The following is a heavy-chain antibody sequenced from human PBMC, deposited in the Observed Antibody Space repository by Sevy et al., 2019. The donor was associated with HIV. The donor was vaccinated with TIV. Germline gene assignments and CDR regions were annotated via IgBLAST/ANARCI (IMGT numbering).Heavy chain of an antibody. Sequence: GGSLRLSCAASGFTFSSYWMHWVRQAPGKGLVWVSRINSDGSSTSYADSVKGRFTISRDNAKNTLYLQMNSLRAEDTAVYYCARDLRVTTLYYCYYYGMDVWGQGTTVTVSS. D-gene: IGHD4-17*01. V-gene: IGHV3-74*01. CDR1: GFTFSSYW. CDR3: ARDLRVTTLYYCYYYGMDV. CDR2: INSDGSST. J-gene: IGHJ6*02.